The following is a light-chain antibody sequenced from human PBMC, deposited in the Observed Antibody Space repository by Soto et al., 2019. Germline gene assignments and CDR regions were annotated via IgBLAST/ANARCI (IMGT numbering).Light chain of an antibody. V-gene: IGKV4-1*01. J-gene: IGKJ1*01. CDR1: QSVLNTSKNNNS. Sequence: DVVMTQSPDSLAVSLGERATINCKSSQSVLNTSKNNNSLAWYQQKPGKAPKLLIYAASTLQSGVPSRFSGSGSGTEFTLTISSLQPEDFATYYCQQYGSSPRTFGQGTKWIS. CDR2: AAS. CDR3: QQYGSSPRT.